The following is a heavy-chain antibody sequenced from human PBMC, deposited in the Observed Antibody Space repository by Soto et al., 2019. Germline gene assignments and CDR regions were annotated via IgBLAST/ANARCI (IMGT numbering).Heavy chain of an antibody. Sequence: QITLKESGPTLVNPTQTLTLTCTFSGFSLSTSGVGVGWIRQPPGKALEWLALIYWDDDKRYSPSLKSRLTITKDTSKNQVVLTMTNMDPVDTATYYCARRPYCSSTSCYVGANWFDPWGQGTLVTVSS. V-gene: IGHV2-5*02. CDR2: IYWDDDK. CDR1: GFSLSTSGVG. J-gene: IGHJ5*02. D-gene: IGHD2-2*01. CDR3: ARRPYCSSTSCYVGANWFDP.